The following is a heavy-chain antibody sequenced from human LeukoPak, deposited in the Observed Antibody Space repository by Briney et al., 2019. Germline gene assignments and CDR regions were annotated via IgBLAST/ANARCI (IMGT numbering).Heavy chain of an antibody. Sequence: GESLKISCKGSGYSFTSYWIGWVRQMPGKGLEWMGIIYPGDSDTRYSPSFQGQVTISADKSISTAYLQWSSLKASDTAMYYCARRSSGGWYGSSWYFDLWGRGALVTVSS. D-gene: IGHD6-19*01. J-gene: IGHJ2*01. CDR3: ARRSSGGWYGSSWYFDL. CDR2: IYPGDSDT. V-gene: IGHV5-51*01. CDR1: GYSFTSYW.